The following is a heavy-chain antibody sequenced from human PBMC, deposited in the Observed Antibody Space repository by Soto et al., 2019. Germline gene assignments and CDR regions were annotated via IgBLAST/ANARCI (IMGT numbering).Heavy chain of an antibody. J-gene: IGHJ3*02. CDR1: GGTFSSYA. Sequence: GASVKVSCKASGGTFSSYAISWVRQAPGQGLEWMGGIIPIFGTANYAQKFQGSVTITADESTSTAYVELSSLRSEDTAVYYCASGNSSGWHAFDIWGQGTMVTVSS. CDR3: ASGNSSGWHAFDI. CDR2: IIPIFGTA. V-gene: IGHV1-69*13. D-gene: IGHD6-19*01.